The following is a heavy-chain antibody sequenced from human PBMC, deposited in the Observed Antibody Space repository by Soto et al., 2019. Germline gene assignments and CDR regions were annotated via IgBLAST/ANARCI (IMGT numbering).Heavy chain of an antibody. D-gene: IGHD6-6*01. CDR2: IYYSGST. V-gene: IGHV4-59*08. Sequence: QVQLQESGPGLVKPSETLSLTCTVSGGSISSYYWSWIRQPPGKGLEWIGYIYYSGSTNYNPSLKRRVTLSVDTSKNQFSLKLSSVTAADTAVYYCARLNFEYSCSWVYWYFEHWGRGTLVTVSS. CDR1: GGSISSYY. J-gene: IGHJ2*01. CDR3: ARLNFEYSCSWVYWYFEH.